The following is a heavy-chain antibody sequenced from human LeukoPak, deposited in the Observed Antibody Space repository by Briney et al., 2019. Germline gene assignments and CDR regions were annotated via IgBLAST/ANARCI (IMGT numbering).Heavy chain of an antibody. D-gene: IGHD6-19*01. CDR3: ARSPLFGAAQSSAVAGHNWFDP. CDR2: IIPILGIA. Sequence: SVKVSCKASGGTFSSYAISWVRQAPGQGLEWMGRIIPILGIANYAQKFQGRVTITADKSTSTAYMELSSLRSEDTAVYYCARSPLFGAAQSSAVAGHNWFDPWGQGTLVTVSS. CDR1: GGTFSSYA. V-gene: IGHV1-69*04. J-gene: IGHJ5*02.